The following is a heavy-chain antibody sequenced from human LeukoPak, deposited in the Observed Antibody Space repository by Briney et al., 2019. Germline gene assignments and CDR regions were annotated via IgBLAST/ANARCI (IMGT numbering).Heavy chain of an antibody. CDR2: IIPIFGTA. D-gene: IGHD3-22*01. CDR3: ARVGYDSSGYYFDY. CDR1: GGTFSSYA. Sequence: ASVKVSCKASGGTFSSYAISWVRQAPGQGLEWMGGIIPIFGTANYAQKFQGRVTITADESTSTAYMGLSSLRSEDTAVYYCARVGYDSSGYYFDYWGQGTLVTVSS. J-gene: IGHJ4*02. V-gene: IGHV1-69*13.